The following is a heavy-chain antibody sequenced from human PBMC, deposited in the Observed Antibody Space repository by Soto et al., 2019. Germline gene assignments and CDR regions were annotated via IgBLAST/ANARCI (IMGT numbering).Heavy chain of an antibody. CDR1: GFTFSDHY. Sequence: GGSLRLSCAASGFTFSDHYMDWVRQAPGKGLEWVGRTRNKANSYTTEYAASVKGRFTITRDDSKNSLYLQMNSLKTEITAVYYCAREERRAGILNAFDIWGQGTMVTVSS. CDR3: AREERRAGILNAFDI. J-gene: IGHJ3*02. D-gene: IGHD6-13*01. CDR2: TRNKANSYTT. V-gene: IGHV3-72*01.